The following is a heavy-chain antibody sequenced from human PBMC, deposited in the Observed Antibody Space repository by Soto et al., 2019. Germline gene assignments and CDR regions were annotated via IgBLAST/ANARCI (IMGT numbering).Heavy chain of an antibody. J-gene: IGHJ3*02. Sequence: QVQLVESGGGVVQPGRSLRLSCAASGFTFSSYAMHWVRQAPGKGLEGVAVISYDGSNTYYADSVKGRFTISRDNSKNTLYLQMNSLRAEDTAVYYCARESRVDAFDIWGQGTMVTVSS. D-gene: IGHD2-2*01. CDR3: ARESRVDAFDI. CDR1: GFTFSSYA. CDR2: ISYDGSNT. V-gene: IGHV3-30-3*01.